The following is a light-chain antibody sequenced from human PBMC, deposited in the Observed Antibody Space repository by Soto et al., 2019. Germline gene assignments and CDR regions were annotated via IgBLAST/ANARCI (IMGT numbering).Light chain of an antibody. CDR1: SSDVGGYNY. Sequence: QSALTQPASVSGSPGQSITIFCTGTSSDVGGYNYVSWYQQHPGKAPKLMIYEVTNRPSGVSNRFSDSKSGNTASLTISGLQAEDEADYYCSSYTSRETGVFGGGTPLTVL. CDR3: SSYTSRETGV. V-gene: IGLV2-14*01. J-gene: IGLJ3*02. CDR2: EVT.